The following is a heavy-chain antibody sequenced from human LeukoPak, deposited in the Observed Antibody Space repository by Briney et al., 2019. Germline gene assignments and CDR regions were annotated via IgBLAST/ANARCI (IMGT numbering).Heavy chain of an antibody. D-gene: IGHD2-2*01. J-gene: IGHJ4*02. CDR3: ARGYCSSTSCYFDY. V-gene: IGHV1-69*05. Sequence: GASVKVSCKTSGGTLSSYAISWVRQAPGQGLEWMGGIIPIFGTANYAQKFQGRVTITTDESTSTAYMELSSLRSGDTAVYYCARGYCSSTSCYFDYWGQGTLVTVSS. CDR1: GGTLSSYA. CDR2: IIPIFGTA.